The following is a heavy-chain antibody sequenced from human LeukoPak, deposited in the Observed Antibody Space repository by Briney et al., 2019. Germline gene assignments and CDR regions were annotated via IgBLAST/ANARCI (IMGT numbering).Heavy chain of an antibody. CDR2: INPNSGGP. V-gene: IGHV1-2*02. J-gene: IGHJ5*02. CDR3: ARDVSAGGTNWFDP. Sequence: GASVKVSCKASGYTFTGYYIHCVRQAPGQGLEWMGWINPNSGGPNYAQKFQGRVTMTRDTSISTAYMEMSRLRSDDTAVYYCARDVSAGGTNWFDPWGQGTLVTVSS. D-gene: IGHD3-16*01. CDR1: GYTFTGYY.